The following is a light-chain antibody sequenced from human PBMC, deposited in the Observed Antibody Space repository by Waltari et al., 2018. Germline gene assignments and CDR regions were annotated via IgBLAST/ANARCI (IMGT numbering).Light chain of an antibody. J-gene: IGLJ2*01. CDR3: QSYDTSLGVV. V-gene: IGLV1-40*01. CDR2: GAN. CDR1: WSNLRAGYD. Sequence: QSVLTQPPSVSGAPGQRVTISCTGSWSNLRAGYDVHWYQQLPGKAPTLLVYGANTRPPGVPDRFFGSKSGTSASLAIPGLQPEDEADYYCQSYDTSLGVVFGGGTKLTVL.